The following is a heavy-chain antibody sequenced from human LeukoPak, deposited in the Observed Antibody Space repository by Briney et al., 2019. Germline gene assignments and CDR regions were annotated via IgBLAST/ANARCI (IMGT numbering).Heavy chain of an antibody. D-gene: IGHD1/OR15-1a*01. CDR2: FSGSGGST. CDR3: ARVRNSNYVDY. CDR1: GFTFSSYA. J-gene: IGHJ4*02. Sequence: HPGGSLRLSCAASGFTFSSYAMSWVRQAPGKGLEWVSTFSGSGGSTHYADSVKGRFTISRDNSKNTLYLQMNSLRAEDTAVYYCARVRNSNYVDYWGQGTLVTVSS. V-gene: IGHV3-23*01.